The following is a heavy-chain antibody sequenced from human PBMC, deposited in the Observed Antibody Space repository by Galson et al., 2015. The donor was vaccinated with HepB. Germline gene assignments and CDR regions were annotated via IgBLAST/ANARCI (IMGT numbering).Heavy chain of an antibody. J-gene: IGHJ6*04. CDR3: ASGQFGRSASSMDV. CDR2: INGYNGNT. CDR1: GYTFTNYG. V-gene: IGHV1-18*01. D-gene: IGHD3-10*01. Sequence: SVKVSCKASGYTFTNYGISWVRQAPGQGLEWMGWINGYNGNTNYGQKLQGRFTMTTDTSTSTAYMELRSLTSDDTAVYYCASGQFGRSASSMDVWGKGTTVTVSS.